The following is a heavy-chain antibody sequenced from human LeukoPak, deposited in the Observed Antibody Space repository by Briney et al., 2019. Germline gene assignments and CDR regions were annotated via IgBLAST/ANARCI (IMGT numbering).Heavy chain of an antibody. CDR2: ISGSGGST. J-gene: IGHJ4*02. V-gene: IGHV3-23*01. Sequence: PGGSLRLSCAASGFTFSSYAMSWVRQAPGKGLEWVSAISGSGGSTYYADSVKGRFTISRDNSKNTLYLQMNSLRAEDTAVYCCAKGHYDSSGHNYFDYWGQGTLVTVSS. D-gene: IGHD3-22*01. CDR3: AKGHYDSSGHNYFDY. CDR1: GFTFSSYA.